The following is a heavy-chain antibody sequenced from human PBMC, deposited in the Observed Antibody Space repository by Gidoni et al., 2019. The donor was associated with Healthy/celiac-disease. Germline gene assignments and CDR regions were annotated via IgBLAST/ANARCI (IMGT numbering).Heavy chain of an antibody. V-gene: IGHV1-8*02. D-gene: IGHD3-16*01. CDR1: GDTFTSYE. CDR2: SNPNSGNT. CDR3: ASGHGGGSGYYYYGMDV. Sequence: QVQLVQSGAEVKKPGDSVKVSCKAAGDTFTSYEINGVREATGQGLEWMGWSNPNSGNTGYAQKCQGRVTMTRNTSISTAYMELSSLRSENTAVYYCASGHGGGSGYYYYGMDVWGQGTTVTVSS. J-gene: IGHJ6*02.